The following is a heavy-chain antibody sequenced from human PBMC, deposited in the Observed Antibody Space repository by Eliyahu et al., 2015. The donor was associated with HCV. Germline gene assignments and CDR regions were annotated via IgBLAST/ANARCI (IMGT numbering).Heavy chain of an antibody. V-gene: IGHV3-9*01. Sequence: EVQLVESGGGLVQPGRSLRLSCAAXGFTXDDYAXXWVRQAPGKGLEWVSGISWNSGSIGYADSVKGRFTISRDNAKNSLYLQMNSLRAEDTALYYCAKAPYAAAGDYFDYWGQGTLVTVSS. CDR2: ISWNSGSI. D-gene: IGHD6-13*01. CDR3: AKAPYAAAGDYFDY. CDR1: GFTXDDYA. J-gene: IGHJ4*02.